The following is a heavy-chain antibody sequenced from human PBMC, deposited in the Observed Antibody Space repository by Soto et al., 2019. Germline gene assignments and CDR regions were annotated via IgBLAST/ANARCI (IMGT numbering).Heavy chain of an antibody. CDR3: ARTHYSMDV. V-gene: IGHV4-34*01. J-gene: IGHJ6*03. Sequence: QVQLQQWGAGLLKPSETLSLTCAVYGGSFSDFHWSWIRQPPGKGLEWIGEIHHRGNTNYNPSLRSRVTMSVDTSQNQFSLKMTSVTAADTVVYYCARTHYSMDVWDKGTTVTVSS. CDR2: IHHRGNT. CDR1: GGSFSDFH.